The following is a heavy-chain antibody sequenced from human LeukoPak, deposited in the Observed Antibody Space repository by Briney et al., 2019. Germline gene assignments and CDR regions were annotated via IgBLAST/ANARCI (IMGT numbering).Heavy chain of an antibody. CDR2: IYPGDSDT. V-gene: IGHV5-51*01. Sequence: GESLQISCKGSGYSFTSYWIGWVRQLPGKGLEWMGIIYPGDSDTRYSPSFQGQVTISADKSISTAYLQWSSLKASDTAMYYCARQRTAAAGHYYYYGMDVWGQGTTVTVSS. CDR1: GYSFTSYW. D-gene: IGHD6-13*01. J-gene: IGHJ6*02. CDR3: ARQRTAAAGHYYYYGMDV.